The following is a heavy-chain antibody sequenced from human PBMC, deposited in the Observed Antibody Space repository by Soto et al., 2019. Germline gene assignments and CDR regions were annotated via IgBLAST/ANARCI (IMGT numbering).Heavy chain of an antibody. Sequence: QVQLQESGPGLVKPSQTLSLTCTVSGGSISSGGFYWSWIRQHPGKGLEWIGYIYYSGTTYYNPSLRSRITVSVDTSKNQFSLRLSSVTAADTAVYYCARGLGFTTGEYYFDYWGQGTLVTVSS. J-gene: IGHJ4*02. CDR1: GGSISSGGFY. CDR2: IYYSGTT. V-gene: IGHV4-31*03. D-gene: IGHD3-16*01. CDR3: ARGLGFTTGEYYFDY.